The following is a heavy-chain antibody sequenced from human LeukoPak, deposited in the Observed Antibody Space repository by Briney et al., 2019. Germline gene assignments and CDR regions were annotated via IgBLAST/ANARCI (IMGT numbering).Heavy chain of an antibody. CDR1: GGTFSSYA. CDR3: ARDRTLMVYDNWFDP. D-gene: IGHD2-8*01. CDR2: IIPILGIA. V-gene: IGHV1-69*04. Sequence: GSSVKVSCKASGGTFSSYAISWVRQAPGQGLEWMGRIIPILGIANYAQKFQGRVTITADKSTSTAYMELSSLRSEDTAVYYCARDRTLMVYDNWFDPWGQGTLVTVSS. J-gene: IGHJ5*02.